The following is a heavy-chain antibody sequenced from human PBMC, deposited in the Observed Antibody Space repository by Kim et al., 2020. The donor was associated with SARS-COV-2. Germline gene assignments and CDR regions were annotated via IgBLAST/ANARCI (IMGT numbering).Heavy chain of an antibody. D-gene: IGHD6-13*01. CDR3: ASKQGGAAAGPFDY. CDR2: IWYDGSDK. V-gene: IGHV3-33*01. J-gene: IGHJ4*02. Sequence: GGSLRLSCAASGFTFSSYGMHWVRQAPGKGLEWVAVIWYDGSDKYYADSVKGRFTVSRDNSKNTLYLQMDSLRAEDTAVYYCASKQGGAAAGPFDYWGQGTLVSVSS. CDR1: GFTFSSYG.